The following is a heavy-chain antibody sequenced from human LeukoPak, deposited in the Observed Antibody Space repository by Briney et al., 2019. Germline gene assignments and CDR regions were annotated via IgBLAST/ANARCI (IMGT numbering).Heavy chain of an antibody. CDR3: ARRESSGFFDY. D-gene: IGHD6-19*01. Sequence: SETLSLTCLVSGDSVISGSYYWSWLRQPPGKGLEWIGYIYYSGSTSYNPSLNSRVTISLDTSKNQFSLNLSSVTAADTAVYYCARRESSGFFDYWGQGTLVTVSS. V-gene: IGHV4-61*01. CDR2: IYYSGST. J-gene: IGHJ4*02. CDR1: GDSVISGSYY.